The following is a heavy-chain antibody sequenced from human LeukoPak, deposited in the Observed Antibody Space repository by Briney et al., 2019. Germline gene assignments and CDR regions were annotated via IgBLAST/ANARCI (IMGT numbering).Heavy chain of an antibody. V-gene: IGHV3-21*01. CDR3: VREGPINNGDLDY. J-gene: IGHJ4*02. Sequence: GGSLRLSCAASGFTFSSYSMNWVRQAPGKGVEWVSSISSSGSYIFHADSVKGRFTISRDNAQSSLYLQMNSLRAEDTAVYYCVREGPINNGDLDYWGQGTLVTVSS. CDR1: GFTFSSYS. D-gene: IGHD1/OR15-1a*01. CDR2: ISSSGSYI.